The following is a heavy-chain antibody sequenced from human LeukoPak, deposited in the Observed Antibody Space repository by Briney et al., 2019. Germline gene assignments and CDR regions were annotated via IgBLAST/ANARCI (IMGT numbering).Heavy chain of an antibody. Sequence: SVKVSCKASGGTFSSYAISWVRQAPGQGLEWMGGIIPIFGTANYAQKFQGRVTITADESTSTAYMELSSLRSEDTAVYYCARDLGPSGSYYVGFDYWGQGTLVTVSS. CDR2: IIPIFGTA. CDR3: ARDLGPSGSYYVGFDY. V-gene: IGHV1-69*13. J-gene: IGHJ4*02. D-gene: IGHD1-26*01. CDR1: GGTFSSYA.